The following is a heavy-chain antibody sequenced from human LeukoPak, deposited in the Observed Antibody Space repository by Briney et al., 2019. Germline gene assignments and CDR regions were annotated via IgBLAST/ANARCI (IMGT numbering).Heavy chain of an antibody. CDR3: AREVGINAFDI. Sequence: ASVKVSCKASGYTFTGNHMYWVRQAPGQGLECMGWISPNTGDTNYAQKFQGRVTMTRDTSISTAYMELSRLTSDDTAVYYCAREVGINAFDIWGQGTMVTVSS. CDR1: GYTFTGNH. J-gene: IGHJ3*02. CDR2: ISPNTGDT. V-gene: IGHV1-2*02. D-gene: IGHD3-10*01.